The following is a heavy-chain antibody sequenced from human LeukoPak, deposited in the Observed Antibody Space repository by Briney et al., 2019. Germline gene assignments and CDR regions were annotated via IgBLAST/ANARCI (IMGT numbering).Heavy chain of an antibody. CDR3: ARQRGILTGPRGAFDI. Sequence: PSETLSLTCAVSDYSISSGYYWGWIRQPPGKGLEWIGSIYHSGSTYYNPSLKSRVTISVDTSKNQFSLKLSSVTAADTAVYYCARQRGILTGPRGAFDIWGQGTMVTVSS. J-gene: IGHJ3*02. CDR1: DYSISSGYY. D-gene: IGHD3-9*01. V-gene: IGHV4-38-2*01. CDR2: IYHSGST.